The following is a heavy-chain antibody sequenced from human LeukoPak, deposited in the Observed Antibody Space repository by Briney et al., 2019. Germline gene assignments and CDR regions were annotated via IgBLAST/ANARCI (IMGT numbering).Heavy chain of an antibody. CDR1: GFTFSNYW. CDR2: INIDERIT. V-gene: IGHV3-74*01. J-gene: IGHJ4*02. D-gene: IGHD3-10*01. Sequence: GGSLRLSCAASGFTFSNYWMHWVRQALGKGLVWISYINIDERITGYADSVKGRFTISRDNAKNTLYLQMNSLRAEDTAIYYCFREGGDWGQGTLVTVSS. CDR3: FREGGD.